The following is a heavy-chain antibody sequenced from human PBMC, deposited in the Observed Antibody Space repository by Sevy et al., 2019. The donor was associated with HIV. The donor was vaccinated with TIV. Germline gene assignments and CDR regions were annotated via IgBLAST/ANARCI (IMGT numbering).Heavy chain of an antibody. CDR1: GFTFSTYG. J-gene: IGHJ4*02. Sequence: GGSLRLSCAASGFTFSTYGMHWVRQAPGKGLEWVAVISYDGSNKYYADSVKGRFTISRDNSKNTLYLQLNSLRAEDTAMFYCAKDRGYCTNGVCYTLNYFDYWGQGTLVTVSS. V-gene: IGHV3-30*18. CDR3: AKDRGYCTNGVCYTLNYFDY. CDR2: ISYDGSNK. D-gene: IGHD2-8*01.